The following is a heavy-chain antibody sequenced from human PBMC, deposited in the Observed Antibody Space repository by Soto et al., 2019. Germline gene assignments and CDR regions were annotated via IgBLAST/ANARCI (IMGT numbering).Heavy chain of an antibody. V-gene: IGHV4-59*01. CDR2: IYYSGST. J-gene: IGHJ6*04. CDR1: GGSISSYY. Sequence: SETLSLTCTVSGGSISSYYWSWIRQPPGKGLEWIGYIYYSGSTNYNPSLKSRVTISVDTSKNQFSLKLSSVTAADTAVYYCARGGNLWFGDIYYYGMDVWGKGTTVTVSS. D-gene: IGHD3-10*01. CDR3: ARGGNLWFGDIYYYGMDV.